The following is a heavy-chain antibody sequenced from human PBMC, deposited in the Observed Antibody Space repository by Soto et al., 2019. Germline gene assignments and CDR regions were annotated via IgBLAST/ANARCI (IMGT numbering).Heavy chain of an antibody. CDR2: IIPIFGTA. CDR1: GGTFSSYA. CDR3: ARGDCSSTSCQSYYYYGMDV. Sequence: QVQLVQSGAEVKKPGSSVKVSCKASGGTFSSYAISWLRQAPGQGLEWMGGIIPIFGTANYAQKFQGRVTITADESTSTAYMELSSLRSEDTAMYYCARGDCSSTSCQSYYYYGMDVWGQGTTVTVSS. D-gene: IGHD2-2*01. V-gene: IGHV1-69*01. J-gene: IGHJ6*02.